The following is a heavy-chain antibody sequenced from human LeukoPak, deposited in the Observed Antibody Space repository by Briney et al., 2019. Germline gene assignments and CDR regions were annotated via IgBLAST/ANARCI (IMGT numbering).Heavy chain of an antibody. CDR3: AGDPHSAAANWFDP. CDR2: ISSGGTTI. D-gene: IGHD6-13*01. J-gene: IGHJ5*02. V-gene: IGHV3-11*04. Sequence: PGGSLRLSCAASGFTFSDSYMSWIRQAPGKGLEWVSYISSGGTTIYYADSVKGRFTISRDNANNSLYLQMHSLRAEDTAVYYCAGDPHSAAANWFDPWGQGTLVTVSS. CDR1: GFTFSDSY.